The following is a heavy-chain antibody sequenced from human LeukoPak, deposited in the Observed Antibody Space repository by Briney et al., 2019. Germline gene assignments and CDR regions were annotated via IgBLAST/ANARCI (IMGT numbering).Heavy chain of an antibody. Sequence: KTGGSLRLSCAASGSTFSSYGMHWVRQAPGKGLEWVAVIWYDGSNKYYADSVKGRFTISRDNSKNTLYLQMNSLRAEDTAVYYCARDVPAYYYDSSGYTDAFDIWGQGTMVTVSS. CDR3: ARDVPAYYYDSSGYTDAFDI. CDR1: GSTFSSYG. D-gene: IGHD3-22*01. CDR2: IWYDGSNK. V-gene: IGHV3-33*01. J-gene: IGHJ3*02.